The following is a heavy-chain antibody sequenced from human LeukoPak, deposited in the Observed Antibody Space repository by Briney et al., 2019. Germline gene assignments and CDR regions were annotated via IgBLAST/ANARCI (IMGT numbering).Heavy chain of an antibody. V-gene: IGHV3-7*01. J-gene: IGHJ4*02. CDR2: IKQDGSEK. D-gene: IGHD6-13*01. Sequence: GGSLRLSCAASGFTFSSYWMSWVRQAPGKGLEWVANIKQDGSEKYYVDSVKGRFTISRDNAKNSLYLQMNSLRAEDTAVYYCARDPRSSWYCFDYWGQGTLVTVSS. CDR1: GFTFSSYW. CDR3: ARDPRSSWYCFDY.